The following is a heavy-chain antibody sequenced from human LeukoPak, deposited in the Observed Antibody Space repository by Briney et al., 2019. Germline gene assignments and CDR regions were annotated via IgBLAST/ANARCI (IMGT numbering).Heavy chain of an antibody. CDR3: ARDRETTASGTFDY. CDR1: RFTFRNYG. J-gene: IGHJ4*02. Sequence: GGSLRLSCAASRFTFRNYGMHALRQAPGKGLEWVAVISDDGSSKHYADSVKGRFTIYRENSNNTLYLQTNGQSARDTPVYYCARDRETTASGTFDYWGQGTMVTVSS. CDR2: ISDDGSSK. V-gene: IGHV3-30*03. D-gene: IGHD6-13*01.